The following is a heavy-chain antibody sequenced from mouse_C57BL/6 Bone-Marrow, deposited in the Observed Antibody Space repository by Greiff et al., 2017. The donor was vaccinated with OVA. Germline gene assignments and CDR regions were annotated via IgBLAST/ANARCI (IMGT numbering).Heavy chain of an antibody. CDR1: GYTFTDYY. CDR3: ANGLSDY. J-gene: IGHJ2*01. CDR2: INPYNGGT. D-gene: IGHD1-1*02. V-gene: IGHV1-19*01. Sequence: VQLKESGPVLVKPGASVKMSCKASGYTFTDYYMNWVKQSPGKSLEWIGVINPYNGGTSYNQKFKGKATLTVDKSSSTAYMELNSLTSEDSAVYYCANGLSDYWGQGTTLTVSS.